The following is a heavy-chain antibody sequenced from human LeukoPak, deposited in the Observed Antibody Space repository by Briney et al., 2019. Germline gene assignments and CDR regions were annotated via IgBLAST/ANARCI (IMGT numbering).Heavy chain of an antibody. J-gene: IGHJ3*02. CDR1: GFTFSSYS. CDR3: ARERTGGGWYGAFDI. CDR2: ISSSSSYI. D-gene: IGHD6-19*01. V-gene: IGHV3-21*01. Sequence: PGGSLRPSCAASGFTFSSYSMNWVRQAPGKGLEWVSSISSSSSYIYYADSVKGRFTISRDNAKNSLYLQMNSLRAEDTAVYYCARERTGGGWYGAFDIWGQGTMVTVSS.